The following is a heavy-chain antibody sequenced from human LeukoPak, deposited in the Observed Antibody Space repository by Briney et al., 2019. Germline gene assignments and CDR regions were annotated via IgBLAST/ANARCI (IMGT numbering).Heavy chain of an antibody. J-gene: IGHJ4*02. CDR3: ARDVTFGGVGSYYFDY. CDR1: GGTSSSYA. V-gene: IGHV1-69*13. Sequence: SVKVSCKASGGTSSSYAISWVRQAPGQGLEWMGGIIPIFGTANYAQKFQGRVTITADESTSTAYMELSSLRSEDTAVYYCARDVTFGGVGSYYFDYWGQGTLVTVSS. CDR2: IIPIFGTA. D-gene: IGHD3-16*01.